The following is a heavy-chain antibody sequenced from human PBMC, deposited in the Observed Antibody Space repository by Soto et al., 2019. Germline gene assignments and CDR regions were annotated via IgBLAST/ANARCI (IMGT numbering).Heavy chain of an antibody. Sequence: ASVKVSCKASGYTFTAYYIHWVRQAPGQGLEWMGWVNPNTGGTKYAQKFQGTVTMTRDTSISTAYMELNRLRSDDTAVYYCATQLGYCAGDCNTVPIDYWGQSTL. CDR1: GYTFTAYY. J-gene: IGHJ4*02. V-gene: IGHV1-2*02. CDR3: ATQLGYCAGDCNTVPIDY. CDR2: VNPNTGGT. D-gene: IGHD2-21*02.